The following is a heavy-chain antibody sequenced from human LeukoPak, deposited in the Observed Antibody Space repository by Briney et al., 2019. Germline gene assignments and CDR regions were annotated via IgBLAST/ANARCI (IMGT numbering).Heavy chain of an antibody. CDR1: GGSINSTNHY. J-gene: IGHJ4*02. CDR3: ARQVTSSRRTPFDY. D-gene: IGHD6-13*01. CDR2: MYYSGST. Sequence: SETLSLTCTVSGGSINSTNHYWGWIRQPPGKGLEWIGAMYYSGSTYYNPSLKSRVTISVDTSKNQFSLKLSSVTAADTAIYYCARQVTSSRRTPFDYWGQGTLVTVSS. V-gene: IGHV4-39*01.